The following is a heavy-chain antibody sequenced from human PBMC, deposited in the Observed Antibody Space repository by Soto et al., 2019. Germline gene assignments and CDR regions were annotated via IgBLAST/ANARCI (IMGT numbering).Heavy chain of an antibody. D-gene: IGHD3-3*01. V-gene: IGHV3-64D*08. CDR3: VKDTHYYDFWSGYYQNPNDAFDI. CDR2: ISSNGGST. Sequence: CSAAGFTFSSYAMHWVRQAPGKGLEYVSAISSNGGSTYYADSVKGRFTISRDNSKNTLYLQMSSLRAEDTAVYYCVKDTHYYDFWSGYYQNPNDAFDIWGQGTMVTVSS. J-gene: IGHJ3*02. CDR1: GFTFSSYA.